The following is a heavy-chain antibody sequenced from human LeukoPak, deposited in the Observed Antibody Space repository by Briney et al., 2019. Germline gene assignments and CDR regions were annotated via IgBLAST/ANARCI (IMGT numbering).Heavy chain of an antibody. CDR3: ASVYGSGSYFLTNYYYYYMDV. J-gene: IGHJ6*03. V-gene: IGHV4-39*01. CDR1: GGSISSSSYY. CDR2: IYYSGST. Sequence: SETPSLTCTVSGGSISSSSYYWGWIRQPPGKGLEWIGSIYYSGSTYYNPSLKSRVTISVDMSKNLFSLKLSSVTAADTAVYYCASVYGSGSYFLTNYYYYYMDVWGKGTTVTVSS. D-gene: IGHD3-10*01.